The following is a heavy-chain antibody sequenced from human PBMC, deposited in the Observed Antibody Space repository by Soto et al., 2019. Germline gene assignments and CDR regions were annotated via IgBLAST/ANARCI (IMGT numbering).Heavy chain of an antibody. D-gene: IGHD6-25*01. V-gene: IGHV2-5*02. CDR2: IYWDDDK. CDR1: GFSLSTSEVA. Sequence: QITLKESGPTLVRLTQTLTLTCTFSGFSLSTSEVAVGWIRQPPGKALEWLALIYWDDDKRYSPSLKSRLTIIKQVSKSESVLTMTNTHPVGTAESDGVAGFDGRQRQKKLAYWG. CDR3: VAGFDGRQRQKKLAY. J-gene: IGHJ4*01.